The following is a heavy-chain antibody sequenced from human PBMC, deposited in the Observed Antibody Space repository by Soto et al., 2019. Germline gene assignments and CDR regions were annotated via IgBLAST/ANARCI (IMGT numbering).Heavy chain of an antibody. V-gene: IGHV4-34*02. Sequence: QVQLQQWGAGLLKPSETLSLTCAVYGGSISDYYWSWIRQTPEKGLEWIGEVSHSGSTTYNPSLTNRVTIAIHTSKIQFSLTLNSVTAADTAMYFCAREEPASRHHDYWGQGNLVTVSS. CDR2: VSHSGST. D-gene: IGHD1-26*01. CDR1: GGSISDYY. CDR3: AREEPASRHHDY. J-gene: IGHJ4*02.